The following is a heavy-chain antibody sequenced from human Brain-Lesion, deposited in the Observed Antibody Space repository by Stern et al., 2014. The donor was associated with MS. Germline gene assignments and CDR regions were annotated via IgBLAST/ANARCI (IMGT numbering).Heavy chain of an antibody. CDR1: GGSISSGGYY. V-gene: IGHV4-61*02. CDR2: IFTSGST. CDR3: ARGRVVPGFQYYATDV. Sequence: QVQLVESGPGLVKPSQTLSLSCTVSGGSISSGGYYWSWIRQPAGKGLEWIGRIFTSGSTSYTPSLKIRVTISIDTSKNQFSLRLNSMTAADTAVYYCARGRVVPGFQYYATDVWGQGTTVIVSS. D-gene: IGHD2-2*01. J-gene: IGHJ6*02.